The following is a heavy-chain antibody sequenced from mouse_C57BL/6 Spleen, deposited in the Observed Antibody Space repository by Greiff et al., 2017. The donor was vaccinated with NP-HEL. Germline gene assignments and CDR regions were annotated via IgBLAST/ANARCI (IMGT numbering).Heavy chain of an antibody. CDR2: IHPNSGST. Sequence: QVQLKQPGAELVKPGASVKLSCKASGYTFTSYWMHWVKQRPGQGLEWIGMIHPNSGSTNYKEKFKSKATLTVDKSYSTAYMQLSSLTSEDSAVYYCARQDGSRGYAMDYWGQGTSVTVSS. CDR3: ARQDGSRGYAMDY. CDR1: GYTFTSYW. J-gene: IGHJ4*01. V-gene: IGHV1-64*01. D-gene: IGHD1-1*01.